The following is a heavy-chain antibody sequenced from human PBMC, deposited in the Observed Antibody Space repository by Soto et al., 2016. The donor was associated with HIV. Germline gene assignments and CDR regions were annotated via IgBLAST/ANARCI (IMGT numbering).Heavy chain of an antibody. D-gene: IGHD2-2*01. V-gene: IGHV3-30*04. CDR1: GFTFSSYI. J-gene: IGHJ4*02. CDR3: ARLAQWRGTLTYCSSTSCYFXY. Sequence: VQLVESGGGVVQPGRSQRLSCAAAGFTFSSYIMYWVRQAPGKGLEWVAVISFDGSNKNYADSVKGRFTISRDNSENTVYLQMNSLRAEDTAVYYCARLAQWRGTLTYCSSTSCYFXYWAREPWSPSPQ. CDR2: ISFDGSNK.